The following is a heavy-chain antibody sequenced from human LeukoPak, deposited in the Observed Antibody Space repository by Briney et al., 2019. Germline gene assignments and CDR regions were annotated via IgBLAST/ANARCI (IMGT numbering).Heavy chain of an antibody. J-gene: IGHJ6*04. D-gene: IGHD2-2*01. V-gene: IGHV3-30*04. CDR2: ISYDGSNK. CDR1: GFTFSSYA. CDR3: ASDPTIVVVPCGMDV. Sequence: PGGSLRLSCAASGFTFSSYAMHWVRQAPGKGLEWVAVISYDGSNKYYADSVKGRFTISRDNSKNTLYLQMNSLRAEDTAVYYCASDPTIVVVPCGMDVWGEGTTVTVSS.